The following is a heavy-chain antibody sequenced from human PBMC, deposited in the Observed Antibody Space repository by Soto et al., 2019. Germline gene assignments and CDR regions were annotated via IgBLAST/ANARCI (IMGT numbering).Heavy chain of an antibody. D-gene: IGHD5-12*01. Sequence: PSETLSLTCTVSGGSISSGGYYWSWIRQHPGKGLEWFGYIYYSGSTYYNPSLKSRVTISVDTSKNQFSLKLSSVTAADTAVYYCARGRGIVATINRSLLFDYWGQGTLVTVSS. CDR2: IYYSGST. V-gene: IGHV4-31*03. CDR3: ARGRGIVATINRSLLFDY. J-gene: IGHJ4*02. CDR1: GGSISSGGYY.